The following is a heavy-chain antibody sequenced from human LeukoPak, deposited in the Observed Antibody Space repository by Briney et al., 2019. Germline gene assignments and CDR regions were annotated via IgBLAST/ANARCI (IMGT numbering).Heavy chain of an antibody. Sequence: GASVKVSCKASGGTFTSYAISWVRQAPGHGLEWMGGIVPIFGTANYAQKFQGRVTITADESTSTAYMELSSLRSEDTAVYYCARDIIAAADDDYWGQGTLVTVSS. CDR2: IVPIFGTA. J-gene: IGHJ4*02. CDR3: ARDIIAAADDDY. D-gene: IGHD6-13*01. CDR1: GGTFTSYA. V-gene: IGHV1-69*13.